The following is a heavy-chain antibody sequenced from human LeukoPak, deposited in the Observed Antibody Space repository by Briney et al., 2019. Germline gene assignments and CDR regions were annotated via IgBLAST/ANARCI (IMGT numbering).Heavy chain of an antibody. CDR3: ARDGVTYGDYFDY. Sequence: SVKVSCKASGGTFSSYAISWVRQAPGQGLEWMGGITPIFGTANCAQKFQGRVTITADESTSTAYMELSSLRSEDTAVYYCARDGVTYGDYFDYWGQGTLVTVSS. J-gene: IGHJ4*02. D-gene: IGHD4-17*01. CDR2: ITPIFGTA. V-gene: IGHV1-69*13. CDR1: GGTFSSYA.